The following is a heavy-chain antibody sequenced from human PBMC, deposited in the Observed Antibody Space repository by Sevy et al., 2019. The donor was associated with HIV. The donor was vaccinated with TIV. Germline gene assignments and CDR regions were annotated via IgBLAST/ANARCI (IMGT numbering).Heavy chain of an antibody. CDR1: GFTLSSYA. J-gene: IGHJ6*03. D-gene: IGHD3-10*01. CDR2: IWNDGSNK. Sequence: GGSLRLSCAASGFTLSSYAMHWVRQAPGKGLEWVAVIWNDGSNKYYADSVKGRFTISRDNSKNTLYLQMNSLRAEDTAVYYCATSDYYGSGSYYYYYYMDVWGKGTTVTVSS. V-gene: IGHV3-33*01. CDR3: ATSDYYGSGSYYYYYYMDV.